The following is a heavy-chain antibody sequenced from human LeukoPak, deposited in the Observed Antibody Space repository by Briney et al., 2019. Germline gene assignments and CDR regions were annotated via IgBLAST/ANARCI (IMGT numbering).Heavy chain of an antibody. CDR2: IRSKVNSYAT. D-gene: IGHD1-26*01. CDR3: TSPLGGMVANSYYYYMDV. V-gene: IGHV3-73*01. J-gene: IGHJ6*03. Sequence: GGSLRLSCAASGFTFSGSAMHWVRQASGKGLEWVGRIRSKVNSYATAYAASVKGRFTISRDDSKNTAYLQMNSLKTEDTAVYYCTSPLGGMVANSYYYYMDVWGKGTTVTVSS. CDR1: GFTFSGSA.